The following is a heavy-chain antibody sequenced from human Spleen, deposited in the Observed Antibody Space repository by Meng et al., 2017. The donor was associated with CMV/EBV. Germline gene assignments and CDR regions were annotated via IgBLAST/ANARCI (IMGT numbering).Heavy chain of an antibody. J-gene: IGHJ6*02. CDR2: INPNSGGT. V-gene: IGHV1-2*02. D-gene: IGHD2-2*01. CDR3: ARSVVVVPAAAYYYYGMDV. Sequence: ASVKVSCKASGGTFSSYTISWVRQAPGQGLEWMGWINPNSGGTNYAQKFQGRVTMTRDTSISTAYMELSRLRSDDTAVYYCARSVVVVPAAAYYYYGMDVWGQGTTVTVSS. CDR1: GGTFSSYT.